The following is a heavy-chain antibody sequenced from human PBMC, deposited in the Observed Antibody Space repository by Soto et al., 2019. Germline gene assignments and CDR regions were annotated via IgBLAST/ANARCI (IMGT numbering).Heavy chain of an antibody. J-gene: IGHJ4*02. CDR2: INHSGST. V-gene: IGHV4-34*01. CDR3: ARGERGYSYGLDY. D-gene: IGHD5-18*01. Sequence: QVQLQQWGAGLLKPSETLSLTCAVYGGSFSGYYWSWIRQPPGKGLEWIGEINHSGSTNYNPSLKSRVTISVDTSKNQFSLKLSSVTAADTAVYYCARGERGYSYGLDYWGQGTLVTVSS. CDR1: GGSFSGYY.